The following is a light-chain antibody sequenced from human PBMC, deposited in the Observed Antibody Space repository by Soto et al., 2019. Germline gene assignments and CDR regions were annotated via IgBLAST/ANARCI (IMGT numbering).Light chain of an antibody. J-gene: IGKJ1*01. V-gene: IGKV3-15*01. CDR3: QEYNTWPWT. Sequence: EIVLTQSPGTLSLSPGERATLSCRASQSVSSSYLAWYQQKPGQAPRVLIFGASTRATGIPARFSGSGSGTEFSLTINSLQSEDFAVYYCQEYNTWPWTFGQGTKVDIK. CDR2: GAS. CDR1: QSVSSSY.